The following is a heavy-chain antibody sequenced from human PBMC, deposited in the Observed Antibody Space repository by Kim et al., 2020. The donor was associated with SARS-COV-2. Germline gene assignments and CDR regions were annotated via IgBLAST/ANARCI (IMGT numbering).Heavy chain of an antibody. CDR2: T. D-gene: IGHD1-1*01. Sequence: TRYADSVKGRFTISRDNAKNTLYLQMNSLRAEDTAVYFCARDNQYGFDVWGQGTTVTVSS. CDR3: ARDNQYGFDV. V-gene: IGHV3-74*01. J-gene: IGHJ6*02.